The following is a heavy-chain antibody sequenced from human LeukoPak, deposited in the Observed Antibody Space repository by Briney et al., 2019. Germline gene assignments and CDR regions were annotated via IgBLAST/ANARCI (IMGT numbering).Heavy chain of an antibody. V-gene: IGHV3-21*01. J-gene: IGHJ6*02. CDR3: ARDSKIQLWLRIVDYYGMDV. Sequence: PGGSLRLSCATSGFTFSSYSMNWVRQAPGKGLEWVSSIRSSSSYVYYADSVKGRFTISRDNAKNSLYLQMNSLRAEDTAVYYCARDSKIQLWLRIVDYYGMDVWGQGTTVTVSS. D-gene: IGHD5-18*01. CDR1: GFTFSSYS. CDR2: IRSSSSYV.